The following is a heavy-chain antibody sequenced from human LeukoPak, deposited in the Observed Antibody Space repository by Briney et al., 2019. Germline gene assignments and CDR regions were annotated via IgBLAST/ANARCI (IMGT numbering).Heavy chain of an antibody. J-gene: IGHJ4*02. Sequence: PGGSLRLSCAASGFTFSSYAMSWVRQAPGKGLEWVSAISGSGGSTYYADSVKGRFTISRDNSKNTLYLQMNSLRAEDTAVYYCARSPYDWNYGDYWGQGTLVTVSP. V-gene: IGHV3-23*01. D-gene: IGHD1-20*01. CDR3: ARSPYDWNYGDY. CDR2: ISGSGGST. CDR1: GFTFSSYA.